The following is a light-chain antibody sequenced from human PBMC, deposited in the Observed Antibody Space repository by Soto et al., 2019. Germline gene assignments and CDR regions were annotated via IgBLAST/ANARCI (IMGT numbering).Light chain of an antibody. CDR3: QQSYSAPRT. CDR2: TAS. J-gene: IGKJ1*01. Sequence: DIQMTQSPSTLSASVGDRVTITCRASQSISSYLNWYQQKPGKAPKLLIYTASSLQSGVPSRFSCSGSGTDFTLTISSLQPEDFATYYCQQSYSAPRTFGQGTKVDI. V-gene: IGKV1-39*01. CDR1: QSISSY.